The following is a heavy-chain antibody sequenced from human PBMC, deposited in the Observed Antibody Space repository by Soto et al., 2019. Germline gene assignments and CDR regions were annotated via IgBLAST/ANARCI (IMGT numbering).Heavy chain of an antibody. Sequence: TSETLSLTCTVSGDSIGSGHQYWSWIRQAPGKGLEWIGYIFSSGTTYYNPSLKSRLTMSLDTSQDQFSLKLNSVTAADTAVYFCARPPSPFDFSSAMDVWGQGTTVT. J-gene: IGHJ6*02. CDR2: IFSSGTT. D-gene: IGHD3-9*01. CDR3: ARPPSPFDFSSAMDV. CDR1: GDSIGSGHQY. V-gene: IGHV4-30-4*02.